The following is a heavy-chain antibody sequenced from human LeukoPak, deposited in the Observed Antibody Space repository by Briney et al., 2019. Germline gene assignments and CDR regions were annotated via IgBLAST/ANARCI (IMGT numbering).Heavy chain of an antibody. Sequence: GGSLRLSCAASGFTFNSYAMSWVRQAPEKGLEWVATISGSGGGTYYADSVKGRFTISRDDSKNTLYLQMNSLRAEDTAVYYCARDHYHNPSFDYWGPGTLVTVSS. D-gene: IGHD1-14*01. CDR1: GFTFNSYA. CDR2: ISGSGGGT. CDR3: ARDHYHNPSFDY. V-gene: IGHV3-23*01. J-gene: IGHJ4*02.